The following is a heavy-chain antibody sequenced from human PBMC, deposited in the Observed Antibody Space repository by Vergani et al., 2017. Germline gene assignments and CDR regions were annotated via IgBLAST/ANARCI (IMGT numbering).Heavy chain of an antibody. CDR1: GFTFSSYE. V-gene: IGHV3-48*03. D-gene: IGHD3-22*01. CDR2: ISSSGSTI. J-gene: IGHJ4*02. Sequence: EVQLVESGGGLVQPGGSLRLSCAASGFTFSSYEMNWVRQAPGKGLEWVSYISSSGSTIYYADSVKGRFTISRDNAKNSLYLQMNSLRAEDTAVYYCAREAPTYYYDSSGYRWGQGTLVTVSS. CDR3: AREAPTYYYDSSGYR.